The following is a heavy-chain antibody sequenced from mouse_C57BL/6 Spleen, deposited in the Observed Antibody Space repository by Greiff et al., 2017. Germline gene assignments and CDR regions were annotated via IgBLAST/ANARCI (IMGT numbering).Heavy chain of an antibody. CDR2: IWRGGST. J-gene: IGHJ4*01. CDR1: GFSLTSYG. CDR3: AKIEGVKDDGSSYSAMDC. D-gene: IGHD1-1*01. V-gene: IGHV2-5*01. Sequence: QVQLQQSGPGLVQPSQSLSITCTVSGFSLTSYGVHWVRQSPGKGLEWLGVIWRGGSTDYNAAFMSRLSITKDNSKSQVFFKMNSLQADDTAIYYCAKIEGVKDDGSSYSAMDCWGQGPSVTVSS.